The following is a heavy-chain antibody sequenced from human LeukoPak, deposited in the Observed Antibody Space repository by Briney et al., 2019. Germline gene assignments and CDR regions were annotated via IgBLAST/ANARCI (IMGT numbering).Heavy chain of an antibody. CDR3: ARPHTAMVKVYYYYYMDV. V-gene: IGHV1-2*02. D-gene: IGHD5-18*01. Sequence: ASVKVSCKASGYTFTGYYMHWVRQAPGQGLEWMGWINPNSGGTNYAQKFQGRVTMTRDTSISTAYMELSRLRSDDTAVYYCARPHTAMVKVYYYYYMDVWGKGTTFTVSS. CDR2: INPNSGGT. CDR1: GYTFTGYY. J-gene: IGHJ6*03.